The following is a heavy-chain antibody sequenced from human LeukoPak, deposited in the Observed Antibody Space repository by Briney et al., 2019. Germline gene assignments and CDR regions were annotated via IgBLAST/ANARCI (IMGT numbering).Heavy chain of an antibody. CDR1: GGSISSSSYY. J-gene: IGHJ4*02. Sequence: SETLSLTCTVSGGSISSSSYYWGWIRQPPGRGLEWIGTIYYNGRTYYSPSLKSRVVISIDTSKNHFSLRLSSVTAADTAVYYCATWARGYYFHSSGYHYFWRDWGQGTLVIVSS. D-gene: IGHD3-22*01. V-gene: IGHV4-39*07. CDR3: ATWARGYYFHSSGYHYFWRD. CDR2: IYYNGRT.